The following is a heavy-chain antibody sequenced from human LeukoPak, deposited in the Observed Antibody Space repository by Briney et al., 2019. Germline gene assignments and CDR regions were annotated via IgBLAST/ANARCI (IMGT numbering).Heavy chain of an antibody. J-gene: IGHJ4*02. Sequence: GGSLRLSCAASGFTFSSAWMSWVRQAPGKGLEWVGRIKRKTDGATTDYAAPVRGRFTISRDDSKNTVYLQMNSLKTEDTAVSYCTPGWGSSGYYSYWGQGILVTVSS. CDR1: GFTFSSAW. V-gene: IGHV3-15*01. CDR2: IKRKTDGATT. D-gene: IGHD3-22*01. CDR3: TPGWGSSGYYSY.